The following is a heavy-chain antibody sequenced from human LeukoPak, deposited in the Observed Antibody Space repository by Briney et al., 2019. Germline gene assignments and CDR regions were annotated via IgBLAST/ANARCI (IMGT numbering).Heavy chain of an antibody. CDR3: AVARMSYYYYYMDV. CDR1: GGSISSGSYY. J-gene: IGHJ6*03. V-gene: IGHV4-61*02. Sequence: SQTLSLTCTVSGGSISSGSYYWSWIRQPAGKGLEWIGRIYTTGSTNYNPSLQSRVTISLDTSKNQFSLKLSSVTAADTAMYYCAVARMSYYYYYMDVWGKGTTVTVSS. CDR2: IYTTGST. D-gene: IGHD1-14*01.